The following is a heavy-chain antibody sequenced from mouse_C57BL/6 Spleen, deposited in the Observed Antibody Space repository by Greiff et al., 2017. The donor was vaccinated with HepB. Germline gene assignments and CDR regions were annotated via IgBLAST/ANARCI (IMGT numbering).Heavy chain of an antibody. Sequence: VQLQQSGAELARPGASVKMSCKASGYTFTSYTMHWVKQRPGQGLEWIGYINPSSGYTKYNQKFKDKATLTEDKSSSTAYMQLSSLTSEDTAIYYCARGYGLDYWGQGTTLTVSS. CDR2: INPSSGYT. V-gene: IGHV1-4*01. J-gene: IGHJ2*01. CDR3: ARGYGLDY. CDR1: GYTFTSYT. D-gene: IGHD2-2*01.